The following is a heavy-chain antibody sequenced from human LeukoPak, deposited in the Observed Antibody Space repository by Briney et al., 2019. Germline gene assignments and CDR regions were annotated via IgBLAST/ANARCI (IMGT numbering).Heavy chain of an antibody. J-gene: IGHJ3*02. CDR1: GFSFSSCG. V-gene: IGHV3-33*01. Sequence: GGSLRLSCAASGFSFSSCGMHWVRQAPGKGLEWVAFIWYDGSDEYYADSVKGRFTISRDNSKNTLYLQMNSLRAEDTAVYYCARGYYDGSGYQASDIWGQGTMVTVSS. CDR3: ARGYYDGSGYQASDI. CDR2: IWYDGSDE. D-gene: IGHD3-22*01.